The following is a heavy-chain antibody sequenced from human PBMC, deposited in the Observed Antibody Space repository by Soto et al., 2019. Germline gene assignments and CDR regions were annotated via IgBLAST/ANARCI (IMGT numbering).Heavy chain of an antibody. CDR2: IKQDGSEK. Sequence: PRGSLRLSCAASGFPFSSYWMSWVRRAPGKGLEWVANIKQDGSEKYYVDSVKGRFTISRDNAKNSLYLQMNSLRAEDTAVYYCARPTPGYSYGYGWFDPWGQGTLVPLSS. CDR3: ARPTPGYSYGYGWFDP. D-gene: IGHD5-18*01. CDR1: GFPFSSYW. J-gene: IGHJ5*02. V-gene: IGHV3-7*01.